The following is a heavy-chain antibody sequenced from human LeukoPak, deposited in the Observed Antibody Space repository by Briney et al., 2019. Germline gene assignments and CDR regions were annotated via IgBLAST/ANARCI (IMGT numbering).Heavy chain of an antibody. D-gene: IGHD2-15*01. Sequence: ASVKVSCKASGYTFTSYGISWVRQAPGQGLEWMGWIITHNNNTNYTQKLQGRVTMTTDTSTSTAYYCARTYCSSGSCYSTSDPWGQRTLVTVSS. CDR2: IITHNNNT. CDR1: GYTFTSYG. V-gene: IGHV1-18*01. CDR3: DP. J-gene: IGHJ5*02.